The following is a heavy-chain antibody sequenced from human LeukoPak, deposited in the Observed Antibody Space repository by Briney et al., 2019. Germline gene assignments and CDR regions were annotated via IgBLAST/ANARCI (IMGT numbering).Heavy chain of an antibody. D-gene: IGHD3-9*01. J-gene: IGHJ6*02. CDR1: GFTFSSYS. CDR3: ARGLDYDILSVPYGMDV. V-gene: IGHV3-21*01. CDR2: ISSSSSYI. Sequence: GGSLRLSCAASGFTFSSYSMNWVRQAPGKGLEWVSSISSSSSYIYYADSVKGRFTISRDNAKNSLYLQMNSLRAEGTAVYYCARGLDYDILSVPYGMDVWGQGTTVTVSS.